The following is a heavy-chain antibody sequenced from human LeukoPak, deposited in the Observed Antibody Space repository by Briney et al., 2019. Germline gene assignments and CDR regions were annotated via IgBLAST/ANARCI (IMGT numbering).Heavy chain of an antibody. D-gene: IGHD1-14*01. J-gene: IGHJ5*02. Sequence: SETLSLTCTVSGGSVNSGSFYWSWIRQAPGKGLEYIGYIYYSGSTYYNPSLRSRVIISLDTSKNQFSLKLSSVTSADTAVYYCARDLRTVYRRENFSWFDPWGQGTLVTVSP. CDR1: GGSVNSGSFY. V-gene: IGHV4-61*01. CDR2: IYYSGST. CDR3: ARDLRTVYRRENFSWFDP.